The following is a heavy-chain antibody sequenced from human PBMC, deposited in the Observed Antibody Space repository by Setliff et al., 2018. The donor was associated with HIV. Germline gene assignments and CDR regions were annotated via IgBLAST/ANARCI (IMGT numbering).Heavy chain of an antibody. CDR3: AKRSPYGGIES. CDR2: ITYDGSRK. V-gene: IGHV3-30*07. J-gene: IGHJ5*01. CDR1: GFTFKTFA. Sequence: GGSLRLSCGASGFTFKTFAMHWVRQAPGKGLEWVSVITYDGSRKYYADSVKGRFTISRDNSKNTLYLQMNSLRDEDTAVYYCAKRSPYGGIESWGQGTLVTVSS. D-gene: IGHD5-12*01.